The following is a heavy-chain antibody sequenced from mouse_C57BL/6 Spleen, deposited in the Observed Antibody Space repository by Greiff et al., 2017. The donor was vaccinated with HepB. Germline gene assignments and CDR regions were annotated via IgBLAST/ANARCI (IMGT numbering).Heavy chain of an antibody. CDR2: IYPGSGST. Sequence: VQLKQPGAELVKPGASVKMSCKASGYTFTSYWITWVKQRPGQGLEWIGDIYPGSGSTNYNEKFKSKATLTVDTSSSTAYMQLSSLTSEDSAVYYCAREEDGPNFFMDYWGQGTSVTVSS. CDR1: GYTFTSYW. D-gene: IGHD2-3*01. CDR3: AREEDGPNFFMDY. V-gene: IGHV1-55*01. J-gene: IGHJ4*01.